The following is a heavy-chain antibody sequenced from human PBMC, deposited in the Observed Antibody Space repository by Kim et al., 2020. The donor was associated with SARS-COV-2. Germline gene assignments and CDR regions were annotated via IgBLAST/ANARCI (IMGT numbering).Heavy chain of an antibody. D-gene: IGHD3-16*01. J-gene: IGHJ6*02. Sequence: SVKVSCKASGGTFSSYAISWVRQAPGQGLEWMGGIIPIFGTANYAQKFQGRVTITADESTSTAYMELSSPRSEDTAVYYCAGSPRGNYYYGMDVWGQGTTVTVSS. V-gene: IGHV1-69*13. CDR3: AGSPRGNYYYGMDV. CDR1: GGTFSSYA. CDR2: IIPIFGTA.